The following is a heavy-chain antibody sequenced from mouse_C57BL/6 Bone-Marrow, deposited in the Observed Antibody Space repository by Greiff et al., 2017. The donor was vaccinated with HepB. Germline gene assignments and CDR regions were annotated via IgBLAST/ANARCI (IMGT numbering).Heavy chain of an antibody. Sequence: QVQLQQPGAELVKPGASVKLSCKASGYTFTSYWMQWVKQRPGQGLEWIGEIDPSDSYTNYNQKFKGKATLTVDTSSSTAYMQLSSLTSEASAVYYCARDLLWSYYYAMDYWGQGTSVTVSS. CDR3: ARDLLWSYYYAMDY. V-gene: IGHV1-50*01. D-gene: IGHD2-1*01. CDR2: IDPSDSYT. CDR1: GYTFTSYW. J-gene: IGHJ4*01.